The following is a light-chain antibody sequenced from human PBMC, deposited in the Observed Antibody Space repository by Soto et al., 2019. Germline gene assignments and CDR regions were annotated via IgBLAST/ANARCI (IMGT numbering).Light chain of an antibody. CDR2: EVS. Sequence: QSALTQPASVSGSPGQSITISCTGTSSDVGGYNFVSWYQQYPGKAPKLMIYEVSNRHSGVSNRFSGSKSDNTASLTISGLQAEDEADYYCSSYASSSTWVFGGGTKLTVL. CDR3: SSYASSSTWV. J-gene: IGLJ3*02. CDR1: SSDVGGYNF. V-gene: IGLV2-14*01.